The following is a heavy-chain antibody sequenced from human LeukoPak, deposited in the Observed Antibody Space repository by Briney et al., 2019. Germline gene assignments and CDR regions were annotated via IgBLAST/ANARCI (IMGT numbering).Heavy chain of an antibody. J-gene: IGHJ5*02. CDR2: IKQDGSEK. Sequence: GGSLRLSCAASGFTFSSYWMSLVRQAPGKGLEWVANIKQDGSEKYYVDSVKGRFTISRDNAKNSLYLQMNSLRAEDTAVYYCARGRMGYCSSTSCFRFDPWGQGTLVTVSS. V-gene: IGHV3-7*01. D-gene: IGHD2-2*01. CDR3: ARGRMGYCSSTSCFRFDP. CDR1: GFTFSSYW.